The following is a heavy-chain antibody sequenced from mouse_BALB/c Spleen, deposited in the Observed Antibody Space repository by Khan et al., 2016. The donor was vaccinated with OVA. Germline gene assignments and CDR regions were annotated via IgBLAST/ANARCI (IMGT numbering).Heavy chain of an antibody. CDR1: GISITSGNYR. CDR3: ARDYGSLYWYFDV. CDR2: IYYSGTF. Sequence: EVQLVESGPGLVKPSQTVSLTCTVTGISITSGNYRWSWIRQFPGNKLEWIGNIYYSGTFTYNPSLTSRTPITTDSSKTQFFLQMTSMTAEDKATCDCARDYGSLYWYFDVWGTGTTVTVSS. J-gene: IGHJ1*03. V-gene: IGHV3-5*02. D-gene: IGHD1-1*01.